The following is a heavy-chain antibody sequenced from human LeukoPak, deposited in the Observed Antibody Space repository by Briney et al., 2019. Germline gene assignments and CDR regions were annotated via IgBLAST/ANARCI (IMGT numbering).Heavy chain of an antibody. CDR2: LNSDGSRK. V-gene: IGHV3-74*01. J-gene: IGHJ6*02. CDR3: ARDNGKYAMDV. D-gene: IGHD2-8*01. Sequence: PGGSLRLSCAASGFTFSRHWMHWVRQAPGKGLVWASHLNSDGSRKTYADSVKGRFTISRDNAKNTIYLQMNSLRAEDTAVYYCARDNGKYAMDVWGQGTTVTVSS. CDR1: GFTFSRHW.